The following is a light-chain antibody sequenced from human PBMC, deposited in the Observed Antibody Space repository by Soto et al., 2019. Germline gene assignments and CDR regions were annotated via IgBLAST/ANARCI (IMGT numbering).Light chain of an antibody. J-gene: IGKJ1*01. Sequence: IVSPKSSSTLSFSPGGRVTLSCGASQSVSTNLAWYQQKPGQSPRLLIYGTSTRATGVPARFSGGGSGTEFTLTISRLQSEDFAVYFCHQYNLWPTFGQGTKVDI. CDR2: GTS. CDR3: HQYNLWPT. CDR1: QSVSTN. V-gene: IGKV3-15*01.